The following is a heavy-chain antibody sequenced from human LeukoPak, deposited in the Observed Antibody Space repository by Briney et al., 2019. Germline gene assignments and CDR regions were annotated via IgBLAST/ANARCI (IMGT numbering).Heavy chain of an antibody. Sequence: GASVKVSCKASGYTFTGYYMLWVRQAPGQGLECMGRINPKSCGPNYPQKLHGRVTMPRDTPISTAYMALSRLRSADTAVYYCARLKYSGSYYPPREDAFDIWGQGTMVTVSS. CDR1: GYTFTGYY. CDR2: INPKSCGP. J-gene: IGHJ3*02. CDR3: ARLKYSGSYYPPREDAFDI. D-gene: IGHD1-26*01. V-gene: IGHV1-2*06.